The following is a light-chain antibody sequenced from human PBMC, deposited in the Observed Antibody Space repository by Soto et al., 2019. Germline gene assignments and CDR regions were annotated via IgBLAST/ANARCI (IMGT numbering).Light chain of an antibody. CDR1: HYISTY. CDR3: QQTYSTPLT. CDR2: AAY. V-gene: IGKV1-39*01. Sequence: DIQMTQSPSSLSASVGGRVAISCRASHYISTYLNWYQQRPGKAPKLLIYAAYSLQSGVPSRFSGSGSGTDFTLTISSLQPEDFETYYCQQTYSTPLTFGGGTKVDIK. J-gene: IGKJ4*01.